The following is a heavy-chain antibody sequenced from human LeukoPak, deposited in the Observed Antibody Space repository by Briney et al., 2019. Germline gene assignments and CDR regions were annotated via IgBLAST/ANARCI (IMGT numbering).Heavy chain of an antibody. Sequence: PSQTLSLTCTVSGDSISSGDYYWSWIRQPAGKGLEWIGRISSSGSTNYNPSLKSRVTISVDTSKNQFSLKLSSVTAADTAVYYCARDMGVVVITTFMNYWGQGTLVTVSS. CDR3: ARDMGVVVITTFMNY. J-gene: IGHJ4*02. CDR2: ISSSGST. V-gene: IGHV4-61*02. D-gene: IGHD3-22*01. CDR1: GDSISSGDYY.